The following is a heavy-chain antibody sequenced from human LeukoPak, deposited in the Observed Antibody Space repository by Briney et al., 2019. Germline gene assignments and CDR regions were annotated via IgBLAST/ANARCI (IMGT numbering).Heavy chain of an antibody. V-gene: IGHV4-59*01. CDR3: ARFIAAAGTGYFDY. Sequence: SETRSLTCTASGGSISSYYWSWIRQPPGKGLEWIGFIYYSGSTNYTPSLKSRVTISVDTSKNQFSLKLSSVTAADTAVYYCARFIAAAGTGYFDYWGQGTLVTVSS. D-gene: IGHD6-13*01. J-gene: IGHJ4*02. CDR1: GGSISSYY. CDR2: IYYSGST.